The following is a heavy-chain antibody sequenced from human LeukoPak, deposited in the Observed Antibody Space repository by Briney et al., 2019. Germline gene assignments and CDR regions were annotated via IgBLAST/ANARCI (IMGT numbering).Heavy chain of an antibody. CDR2: IKQDGSEK. V-gene: IGHV3-7*01. J-gene: IGHJ6*02. CDR1: GFTFSSYW. CDR3: ASFGEIAYYYYYGMDV. Sequence: GGSLRLSCAASGFTFSSYWMSWVRQAPGKGLEWVANIKQDGSEKYCVDSVKGRFTISRDNAKNSLYLQMNSLRAEDTAVYYCASFGEIAYYYYYGMDVWGQGTTVTVSS. D-gene: IGHD2-21*01.